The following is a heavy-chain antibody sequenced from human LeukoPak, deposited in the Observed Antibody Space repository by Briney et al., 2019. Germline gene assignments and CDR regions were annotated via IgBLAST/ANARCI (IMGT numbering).Heavy chain of an antibody. D-gene: IGHD3-9*01. CDR3: TRGHDMGAFDI. Sequence: GASVKVSCKASGYTFTGYYMHWVRQAPGQGLEWMGCLNPNTGGTNYAQRFQGRVTMTRDTSISTAYMELSRLKSDDTAVYYCTRGHDMGAFDIWGQGTKVIVSS. CDR2: LNPNTGGT. CDR1: GYTFTGYY. V-gene: IGHV1-2*02. J-gene: IGHJ3*02.